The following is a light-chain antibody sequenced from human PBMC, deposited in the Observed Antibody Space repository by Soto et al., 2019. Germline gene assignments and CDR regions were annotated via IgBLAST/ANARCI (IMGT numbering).Light chain of an antibody. Sequence: DIVMTQSPDSLAVSLGERATINCKSSQSVLYSSNNKNYLAWYQQKPGQHPKLLIYWASTRESGVPDRFSGSGSGRDCTLTISSRQAEEGAVYYCQQYYRTPWTFGQGTKMEIK. J-gene: IGKJ1*01. CDR1: QSVLYSSNNKNY. V-gene: IGKV4-1*01. CDR2: WAS. CDR3: QQYYRTPWT.